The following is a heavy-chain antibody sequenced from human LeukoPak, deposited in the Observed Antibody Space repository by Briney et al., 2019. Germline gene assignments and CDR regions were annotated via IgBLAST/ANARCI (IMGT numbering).Heavy chain of an antibody. D-gene: IGHD6-19*01. J-gene: IGHJ4*02. V-gene: IGHV1-69*05. Sequence: GSSVKVSCKASGGTFSSYAISWVRQAPGQGLEWMGGIIPIFGTANYAQKFQGRVTITTDESTSTAYMELSSLRSEDTAVYYCARDLVSSGWYEAGVGYFDYWGQGTLVTVSS. CDR1: GGTFSSYA. CDR3: ARDLVSSGWYEAGVGYFDY. CDR2: IIPIFGTA.